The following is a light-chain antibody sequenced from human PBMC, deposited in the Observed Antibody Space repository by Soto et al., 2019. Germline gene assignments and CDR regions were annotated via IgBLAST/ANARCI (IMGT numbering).Light chain of an antibody. V-gene: IGLV2-14*01. Sequence: QSALTQPASVSGSHGQSISISCTGTSSDVGGYNYVSWYQQHPGKAPKLMIYDVSNRPSGVSDRFSGSKSGNTASLTISGLQAEDEADYYCSSYTSSPTRVVFGEGTKLTVL. J-gene: IGLJ2*01. CDR3: SSYTSSPTRVV. CDR2: DVS. CDR1: SSDVGGYNY.